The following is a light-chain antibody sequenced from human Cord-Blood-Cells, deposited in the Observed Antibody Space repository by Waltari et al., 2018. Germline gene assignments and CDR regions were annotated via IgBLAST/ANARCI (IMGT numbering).Light chain of an antibody. V-gene: IGKV3-11*01. Sequence: ELVLTQSPATLSLSPGARATLSCRASQSVTSYLAWYQQNPGQAPRLLIYDASNRATGIPARFSGSGSWTDFTLTISSLEPEDFAVYYCQQRSNWPTFGQGTKVEIK. CDR3: QQRSNWPT. CDR2: DAS. J-gene: IGKJ1*01. CDR1: QSVTSY.